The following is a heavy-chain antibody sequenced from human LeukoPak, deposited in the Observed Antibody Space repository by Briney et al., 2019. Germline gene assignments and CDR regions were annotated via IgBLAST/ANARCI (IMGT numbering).Heavy chain of an antibody. J-gene: IGHJ4*02. CDR3: ARDNLGYRVRVIDY. CDR1: GFTFSDYY. CDR2: ISSSGSTI. V-gene: IGHV3-11*01. Sequence: GGSLRLSCAASGFTFSDYYMSWIRQAPVKGLEWVSYISSSGSTIYYADSVKGRFTISRDNAKNSLYLQMNSLRAEDTAVYYCARDNLGYRVRVIDYWGQGTLVTVSS. D-gene: IGHD7-27*01.